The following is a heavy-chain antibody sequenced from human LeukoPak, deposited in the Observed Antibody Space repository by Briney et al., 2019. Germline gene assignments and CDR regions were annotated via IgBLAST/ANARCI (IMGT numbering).Heavy chain of an antibody. CDR3: AKKEGVSTTSFDY. J-gene: IGHJ4*02. D-gene: IGHD1-1*01. V-gene: IGHV3-23*01. CDR2: ISGSVDRT. Sequence: GGSLRLSCVASGFTFSSYTMNWVRQAPGKGLEWVSTISGSVDRTYYADSVKGRFTISRDNSKNTLYLQMKSLRAEGTAVYYCAKKEGVSTTSFDYWGQGTLVTVSS. CDR1: GFTFSSYT.